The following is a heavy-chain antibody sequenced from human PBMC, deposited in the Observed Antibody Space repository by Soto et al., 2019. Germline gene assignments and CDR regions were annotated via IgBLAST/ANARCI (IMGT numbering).Heavy chain of an antibody. CDR1: GGSVNTDYW. D-gene: IGHD3-3*01. CDR3: ARAGDTYYDFWSGYWGGSYYFDY. V-gene: IGHV4-4*02. CDR2: VHHRGTT. J-gene: IGHJ4*02. Sequence: QVQLQESGPGLVKPSGTLSLTCAVSGGSVNTDYWWSWVRQPPGKGLEWIGEVHHRGTTNYIQSLTSRLTMSVDKSGNQVSLELTSVAAADTAVYYCARAGDTYYDFWSGYWGGSYYFDYWGQGTLVTVSS.